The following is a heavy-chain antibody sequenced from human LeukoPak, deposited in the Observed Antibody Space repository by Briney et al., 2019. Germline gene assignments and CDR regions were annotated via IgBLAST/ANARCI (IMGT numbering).Heavy chain of an antibody. CDR1: GFSLCGYW. J-gene: IGHJ4*02. CDR2: INRDGSQK. V-gene: IGHV3-7*01. CDR3: ARDTRTEDGYNSLYYFDY. D-gene: IGHD5-24*01. Sequence: PGGSLILSCAASGFSLCGYWMTWVRQAPGKGLEWVANINRDGSQKNHVDSVQGRFTISRDNAKNSLYLQMNSLTAEDTAVYYCARDTRTEDGYNSLYYFDYWGQGTLVTVSS.